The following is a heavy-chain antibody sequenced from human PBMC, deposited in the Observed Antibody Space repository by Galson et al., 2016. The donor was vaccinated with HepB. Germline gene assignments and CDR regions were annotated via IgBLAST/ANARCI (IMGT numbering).Heavy chain of an antibody. D-gene: IGHD6-19*01. CDR3: SKVFGMEVTGSIGP. V-gene: IGHV3-23*01. Sequence: SLRLSCAASGFIFSIYAMNWVRQAPGKGLEWVSTIRHSGATAYYADSVRGRFTISRDNFRNTLYLQMNNLRPEDTAVYYCSKVFGMEVTGSIGPWGQGALVTVSS. J-gene: IGHJ5*02. CDR2: IRHSGATA. CDR1: GFIFSIYA.